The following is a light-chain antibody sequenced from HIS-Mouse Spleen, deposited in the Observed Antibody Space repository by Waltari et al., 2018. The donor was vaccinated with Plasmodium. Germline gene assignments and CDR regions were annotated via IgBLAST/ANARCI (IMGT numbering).Light chain of an antibody. CDR1: QSVSSN. CDR2: GAS. CDR3: QQYNNWSFT. Sequence: EIVMTQSPATLSVSPGERATLSCRASQSVSSNLAWYQQKPGQAPRLLIYGASTRATGIPARFSGSVSGTEFTLPISSLQSEDFAVYYCQQYNNWSFTFGPGTKVDIK. J-gene: IGKJ3*01. V-gene: IGKV3-15*01.